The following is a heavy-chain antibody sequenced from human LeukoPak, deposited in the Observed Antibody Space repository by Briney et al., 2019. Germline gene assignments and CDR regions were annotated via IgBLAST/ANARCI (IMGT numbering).Heavy chain of an antibody. D-gene: IGHD5-18*01. J-gene: IGHJ4*02. CDR2: ISYDGSNK. CDR3: ARGFVDTAMVNIGGFDY. Sequence: GGSLRLSCAASGFTFSSYAMHWVRQAPGKGLEWVAVISYDGSNKYYADSVKGRFTISRDNSKNTLYLQMNSLRAEDTAVYYCARGFVDTAMVNIGGFDYWGQGTLVTVSS. V-gene: IGHV3-30-3*01. CDR1: GFTFSSYA.